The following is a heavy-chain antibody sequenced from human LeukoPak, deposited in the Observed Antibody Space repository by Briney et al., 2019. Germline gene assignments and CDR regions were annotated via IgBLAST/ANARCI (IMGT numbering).Heavy chain of an antibody. J-gene: IGHJ6*03. Sequence: GASVKVSCKASGYTFTSYDINWVRQATGQGLEWMGWMNPNSGNTGYAQKFQGRVTMTRNTSISTAYMELSSLRSEDTAVYYCARDGGWYFPSGMWSLGYYYYMDVWGKGNTVSVSS. CDR3: ARDGGWYFPSGMWSLGYYYYMDV. CDR1: GYTFTSYD. V-gene: IGHV1-8*01. CDR2: MNPNSGNT. D-gene: IGHD6-19*01.